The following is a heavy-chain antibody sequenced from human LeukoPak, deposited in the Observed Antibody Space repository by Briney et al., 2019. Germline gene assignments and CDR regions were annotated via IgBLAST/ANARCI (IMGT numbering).Heavy chain of an antibody. J-gene: IGHJ6*03. V-gene: IGHV4-59*01. CDR3: ARGRYSSSWRKTNYYYMDV. Sequence: MASETLSLTCTVSGGSISSYYWSWIRQPPGKGLEWIGYIYYSGSTNYNPSPKSRVTISVDTSKNQFSLKLSSVTAADTAVYYCARGRYSSSWRKTNYYYMDVWGKGTTVTVSS. D-gene: IGHD6-13*01. CDR2: IYYSGST. CDR1: GGSISSYY.